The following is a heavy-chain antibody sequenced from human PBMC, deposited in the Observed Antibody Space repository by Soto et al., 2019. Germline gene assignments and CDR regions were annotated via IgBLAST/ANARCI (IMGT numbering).Heavy chain of an antibody. CDR2: ISLYSDGT. D-gene: IGHD2-2*01. V-gene: IGHV1-18*01. CDR3: ARVVPGAEAWFDP. CDR1: GYTFSNYG. J-gene: IGHJ5*02. Sequence: ASVKVSCKTSGYTFSNYGITWVRQAPGQPLEWLGWISLYSDGTNYAQKFQGRVPMTTDTSTTTAYMELRSLRSDDTAVYYCARVVPGAEAWFDPWGQGTLVTVSS.